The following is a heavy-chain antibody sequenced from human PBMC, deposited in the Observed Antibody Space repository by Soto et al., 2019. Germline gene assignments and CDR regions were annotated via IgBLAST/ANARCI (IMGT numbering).Heavy chain of an antibody. CDR2: TYYRSKWYN. J-gene: IGHJ5*02. D-gene: IGHD4-17*01. Sequence: PSQTLSLTCAISGDSVSSNSAAWNWIRQSPSRGLEWLGRTYYRSKWYNDYAVSVKSRITISPDTSKNQFSLQLNSVTPEDTAVYFCARGPVTTDYWWFDPWGQGTLVTVSS. CDR1: GDSVSSNSAA. V-gene: IGHV6-1*01. CDR3: ARGPVTTDYWWFDP.